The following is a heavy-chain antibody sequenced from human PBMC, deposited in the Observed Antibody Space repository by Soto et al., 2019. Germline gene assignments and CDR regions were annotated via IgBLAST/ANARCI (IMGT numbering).Heavy chain of an antibody. CDR1: GYIFTNHY. J-gene: IGHJ4*02. Sequence: ASVKVSCKASGYIFTNHYIHWVRQAPVQGLEWMGIVNPSGGSTNYLQKFQGRITMTRDTSTSTVYMELSSLRSEDTAVYFCARADYYDSSGFYYDCWGQGSLVTVSS. D-gene: IGHD3-22*01. CDR3: ARADYYDSSGFYYDC. CDR2: VNPSGGST. V-gene: IGHV1-46*01.